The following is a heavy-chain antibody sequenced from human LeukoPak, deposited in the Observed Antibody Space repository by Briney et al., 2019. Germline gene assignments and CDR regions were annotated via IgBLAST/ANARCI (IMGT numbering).Heavy chain of an antibody. CDR2: IYYSGST. Sequence: SETLSLTCTVSGGSISSYYWSWIRQPPGKGLEYIGYIYYSGSTNYNPSLKSRVTISVDTSKNQFSLKLSSVTAADTAVYYCARTEESGYSYGYFGYYYYMDVWGKGTTVTISS. D-gene: IGHD5-18*01. CDR3: ARTEESGYSYGYFGYYYYMDV. J-gene: IGHJ6*03. V-gene: IGHV4-59*01. CDR1: GGSISSYY.